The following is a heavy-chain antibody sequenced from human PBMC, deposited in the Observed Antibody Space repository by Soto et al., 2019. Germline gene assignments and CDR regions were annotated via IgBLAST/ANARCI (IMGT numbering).Heavy chain of an antibody. Sequence: QVQLQESGPGLVKPSQTLSLTCTVSGGSISSGGYYWSWIRQHPGKGLEWIGYIYYSGSTYYNPSLKSRVTXSVXTXTTQFSLKLSSVTAADTAVYYCARDRAKDGDRCFDYWGQGTLVTVSS. D-gene: IGHD3-10*01. CDR1: GGSISSGGYY. CDR3: ARDRAKDGDRCFDY. CDR2: IYYSGST. J-gene: IGHJ4*02. V-gene: IGHV4-31*03.